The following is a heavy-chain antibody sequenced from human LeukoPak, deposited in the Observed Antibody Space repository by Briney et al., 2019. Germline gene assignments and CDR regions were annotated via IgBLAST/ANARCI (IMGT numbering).Heavy chain of an antibody. Sequence: PGGSLRLSCTASGFTVSSTYLSWVRQAPGEGLEWVSIIYSGGGTYYADSVKGRLTISRDNSKNTLYLQMNSLRAEDTAVYYCASGYSSSWPDYWGQGTLVTVSS. V-gene: IGHV3-53*05. D-gene: IGHD6-13*01. CDR3: ASGYSSSWPDY. CDR1: GFTVSSTY. J-gene: IGHJ4*02. CDR2: IYSGGGT.